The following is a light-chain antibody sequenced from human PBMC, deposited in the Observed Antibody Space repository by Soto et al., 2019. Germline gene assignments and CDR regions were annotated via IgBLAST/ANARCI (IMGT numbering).Light chain of an antibody. V-gene: IGLV2-14*01. Sequence: QSALTQPASVSGSPGQSITTSCTGTSSDVGGYNYVSWYQQHPGKAPKLMICEVSNRPSGVSNRFSGSKSGNTASLTISGLQTEDEADYYCSSYKSTSTYVFGTGTKVTVL. CDR1: SSDVGGYNY. J-gene: IGLJ1*01. CDR2: EVS. CDR3: SSYKSTSTYV.